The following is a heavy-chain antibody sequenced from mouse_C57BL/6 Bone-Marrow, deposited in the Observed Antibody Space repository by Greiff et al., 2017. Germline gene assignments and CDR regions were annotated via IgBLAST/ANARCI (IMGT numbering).Heavy chain of an antibody. CDR2: ISDGGSYT. CDR1: GFTFSSYA. Sequence: EVQLVESGGGLVKPGGSLKLSCAASGFTFSSYAMSWVRQTPEKRLEWVATISDGGSYTYYPDNVKGRFTISRDNAKNNLYLQMSHLKSEDTAMYYCARVLITTVVARYYFDYWGQGTTLTVSS. D-gene: IGHD1-1*01. J-gene: IGHJ2*01. CDR3: ARVLITTVVARYYFDY. V-gene: IGHV5-4*01.